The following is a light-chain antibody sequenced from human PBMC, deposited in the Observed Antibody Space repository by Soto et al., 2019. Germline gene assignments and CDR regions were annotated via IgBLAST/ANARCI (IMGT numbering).Light chain of an antibody. CDR3: QQYYNSIT. CDR1: QSVSSSY. CDR2: GAS. Sequence: EIVLTQSPGTLSLSPGERATLSCRASQSVSSSYLAWYQQKPGQAPRLLIYGASSRATGIPDRFSGSGSGTDFTLTISRLEPEDFAVYYCQQYYNSITFGQGTRLEIK. J-gene: IGKJ5*01. V-gene: IGKV3-20*01.